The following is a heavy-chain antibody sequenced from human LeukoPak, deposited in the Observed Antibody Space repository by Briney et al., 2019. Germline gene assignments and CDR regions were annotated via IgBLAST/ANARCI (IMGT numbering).Heavy chain of an antibody. V-gene: IGHV3-48*04. J-gene: IGHJ4*02. CDR2: ISSSGSTI. CDR3: ARETYYGSGSYCDY. CDR1: EFTFSSYS. D-gene: IGHD3-10*01. Sequence: PGGSLRLSCAASEFTFSSYSMNWVRQAPGKGLEWVSYISSSGSTIYYADSVKGRFTISRDNAKNSLYLQMNSLRAEDTAVYYCARETYYGSGSYCDYWGQGTLVTVSS.